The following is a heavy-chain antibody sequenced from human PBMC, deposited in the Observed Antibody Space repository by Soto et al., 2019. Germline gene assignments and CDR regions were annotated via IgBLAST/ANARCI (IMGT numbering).Heavy chain of an antibody. CDR1: GGSFSGYY. V-gene: IGHV4-34*01. CDR3: ARGRGYNYLYYYCGMDV. D-gene: IGHD5-12*01. CDR2: INHSGST. J-gene: IGHJ6*02. Sequence: SETLSLTCAVYGGSFSGYYWSWIRQPPGKGLEWIGEINHSGSTNYNPSLKSRVTISVDTSKNQFSLKLSSVTAADTAVYYCARGRGYNYLYYYCGMDVWGQGTTVTSP.